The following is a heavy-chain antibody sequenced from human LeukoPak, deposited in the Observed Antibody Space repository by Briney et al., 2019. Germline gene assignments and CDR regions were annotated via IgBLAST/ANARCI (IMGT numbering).Heavy chain of an antibody. V-gene: IGHV3-23*01. CDR1: GFTFSSYA. CDR2: ISGSGGST. J-gene: IGHJ4*02. CDR3: AKGITWIQLWLADY. Sequence: GGSLRLSCAASGFTFSSYAMSWVRQAPGKGLEWVSAISGSGGSTYYADSGRGRFTISRDNSQDTLYLQMNSLRAEDTAIYYCAKGITWIQLWLADYWGQGTLVTV. D-gene: IGHD5-18*01.